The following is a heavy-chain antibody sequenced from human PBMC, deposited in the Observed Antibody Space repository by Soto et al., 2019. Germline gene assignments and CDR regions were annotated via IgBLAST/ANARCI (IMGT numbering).Heavy chain of an antibody. CDR2: ITPYNGNA. CDR3: ARARMYSGAYHDY. Sequence: QVQLVQSGPEVESPGASVKVSCKASGYTFSNFGINWVRQAPGQGLECMGWITPYNGNANYAQKHQDRLTITTDTSTNTAYLELRSLRSDDTAVYFCARARMYSGAYHDYWGQGTLVTVSS. V-gene: IGHV1-18*04. CDR1: GYTFSNFG. J-gene: IGHJ4*02. D-gene: IGHD1-26*01.